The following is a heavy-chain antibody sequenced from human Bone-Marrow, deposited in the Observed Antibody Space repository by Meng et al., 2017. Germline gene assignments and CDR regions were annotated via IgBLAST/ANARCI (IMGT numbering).Heavy chain of an antibody. CDR1: GYTFTGYA. CDR2: INTNTGNP. Sequence: ASVKVSCKASGYTFTGYAMNWVRQAPGQGLEWMGWINTNTGNPTYAQGFTGRFVFSLDTSVSTAYLQISSLKAEDTAVYYCARDDRFLEWLLSYYYYGMDVWGQGTTVTVSS. D-gene: IGHD3-3*01. J-gene: IGHJ6*02. CDR3: ARDDRFLEWLLSYYYYGMDV. V-gene: IGHV7-4-1*02.